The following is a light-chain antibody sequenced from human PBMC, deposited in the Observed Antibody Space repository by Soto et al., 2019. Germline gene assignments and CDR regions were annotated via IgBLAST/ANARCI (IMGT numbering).Light chain of an antibody. J-gene: IGLJ3*02. V-gene: IGLV2-14*01. CDR2: EVS. CDR1: SSDVGGYDF. Sequence: QSVLTQPASVSGSPGQSITISCTGTSSDVGGYDFVSWYQQHPGEAPKLIIYEVSNRPSGVSNRFSGSKSGNTASLTISGLQAEDEADYYCNSHTSSSGLGVFGGGTKLTVL. CDR3: NSHTSSSGLGV.